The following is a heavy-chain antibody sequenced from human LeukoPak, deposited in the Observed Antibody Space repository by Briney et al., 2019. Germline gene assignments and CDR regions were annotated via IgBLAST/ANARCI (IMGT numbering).Heavy chain of an antibody. J-gene: IGHJ4*02. Sequence: GGSLRLSCAASGFTFSSYWMSWVRQAPGKGLEWVANIKQDGSKKNYVDSVKGRFTISRDNAKNSLYLQMNSLRVEDTAVYYCAIGYDWNYILAHWGQGTLVTVSS. CDR1: GFTFSSYW. CDR3: AIGYDWNYILAH. CDR2: IKQDGSKK. D-gene: IGHD1-7*01. V-gene: IGHV3-7*03.